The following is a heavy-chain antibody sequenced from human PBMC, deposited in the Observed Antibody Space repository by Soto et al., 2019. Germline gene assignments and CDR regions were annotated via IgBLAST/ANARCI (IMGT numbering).Heavy chain of an antibody. V-gene: IGHV3-74*01. Sequence: GGSLRLSCVASGFSFSRFWMHWVRRVPGKGLVWVSRITGDGAITTYADSVRGRFTISRDNAKSTVYLQMDSLRAEDTAVYYCASLSSFGSVYWGQGTSVTVSS. J-gene: IGHJ4*02. D-gene: IGHD5-18*01. CDR3: ASLSSFGSVY. CDR2: ITGDGAIT. CDR1: GFSFSRFW.